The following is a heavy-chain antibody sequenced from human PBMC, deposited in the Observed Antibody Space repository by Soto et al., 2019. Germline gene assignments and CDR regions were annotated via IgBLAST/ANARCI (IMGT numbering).Heavy chain of an antibody. V-gene: IGHV4-59*01. J-gene: IGHJ4*02. Sequence: SETLSLTCTVSGGSSSSYYWSWIRQPPGKGLEWIGYIYYSGSTNYNPSLKSRVTISVDTSKNQFSLKLSSVTAADTAVYYCARSFDYWGQGTLVTVSS. CDR1: GGSSSSYY. CDR2: IYYSGST. CDR3: ARSFDY.